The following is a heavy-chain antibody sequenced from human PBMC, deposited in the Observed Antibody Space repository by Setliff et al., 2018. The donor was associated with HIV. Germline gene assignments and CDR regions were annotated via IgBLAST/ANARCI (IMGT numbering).Heavy chain of an antibody. CDR3: ARGKAAAAVYWYFDL. V-gene: IGHV1-8*01. D-gene: IGHD6-13*01. CDR2: MNPNSGNT. J-gene: IGHJ2*01. Sequence: ASVKVSCKASGYTFTSYDINWVRQATGQGLEWMGWMNPNSGNTGYAQKFQGGVTMTRNASISTAYMELSSLRSEDTAVYYCARGKAAAAVYWYFDLWGRGTLVTVSS. CDR1: GYTFTSYD.